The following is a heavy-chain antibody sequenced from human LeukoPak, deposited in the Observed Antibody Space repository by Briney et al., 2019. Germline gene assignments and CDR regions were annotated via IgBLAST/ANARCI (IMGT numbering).Heavy chain of an antibody. V-gene: IGHV3-11*06. CDR3: ASLDFWSGYFYS. Sequence: GGSLRLSCAASGFTFSDYYMSWIRQAPGKGLEWVSYISSSSSYTNYADSVKGRFTISRDNSKNTLYLQMNSLRAEDTAVYYCASLDFWSGYFYSWGQGALVTVSS. CDR1: GFTFSDYY. CDR2: ISSSSSYT. J-gene: IGHJ4*02. D-gene: IGHD3-3*01.